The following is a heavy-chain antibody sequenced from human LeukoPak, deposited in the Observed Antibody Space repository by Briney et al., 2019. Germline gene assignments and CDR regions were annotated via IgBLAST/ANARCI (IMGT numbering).Heavy chain of an antibody. D-gene: IGHD3-3*01. CDR1: GGSLSGYY. J-gene: IGHJ5*02. CDR3: ARNGMSGFAFDP. Sequence: SGTLSLTCAVYGGSLSGYYCSWIRQPPGKGLEWIGEISHSGGTNYNPSLKSRVTISADSPRSHFSLRLSSVTAADTAVYYCARNGMSGFAFDPWGQRTLVTVSS. CDR2: ISHSGGT. V-gene: IGHV4-34*01.